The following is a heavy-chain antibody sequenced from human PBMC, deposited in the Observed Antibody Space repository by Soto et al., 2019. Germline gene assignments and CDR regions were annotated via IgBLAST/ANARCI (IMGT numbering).Heavy chain of an antibody. CDR2: IYYSGST. CDR1: GGSVSSSSYY. V-gene: IGHV4-39*01. Sequence: SETLSLTCTVSGGSVSSSSYYWGWIRQPPGKGLEWIGSIYYSGSTYYNPSLKSRVTISVDTSKNKFSLKLSSVTAADTAVYYCARHLGGYDRNFDYWGQGTLVTVSS. D-gene: IGHD5-12*01. CDR3: ARHLGGYDRNFDY. J-gene: IGHJ4*02.